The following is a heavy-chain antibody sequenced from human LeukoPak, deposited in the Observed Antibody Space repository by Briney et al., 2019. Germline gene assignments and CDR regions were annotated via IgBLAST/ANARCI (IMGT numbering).Heavy chain of an antibody. CDR1: GYTFTGYY. V-gene: IGHV1-2*02. Sequence: ASVKVSCKASGYTFTGYYMHWVRQAPGQGLEWMGWINPNSGGTNYAQKFQGRVTMTRDTSISTAYMELSRLRSDDTAVYYCARGPLSMVRGVIYDYWGQGTLVTVSS. CDR2: INPNSGGT. D-gene: IGHD3-10*01. J-gene: IGHJ4*02. CDR3: ARGPLSMVRGVIYDY.